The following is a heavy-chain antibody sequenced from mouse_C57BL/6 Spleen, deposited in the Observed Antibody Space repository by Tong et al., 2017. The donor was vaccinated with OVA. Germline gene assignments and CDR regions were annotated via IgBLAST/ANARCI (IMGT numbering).Heavy chain of an antibody. CDR3: HYERAY. Sequence: VQLQESGPELVKPGASVKISCKASGYAFSSSWMNWVKQRPGKGLEWIGRIYPGDGDTNYNGKFKGKATLTADKSSSTAYMQLSSLTSEDSAVYFCHYERAYWGQGTLVTVSA. CDR2: IYPGDGDT. D-gene: IGHD2-4*01. CDR1: GYAFSSSW. V-gene: IGHV1-82*01. J-gene: IGHJ3*01.